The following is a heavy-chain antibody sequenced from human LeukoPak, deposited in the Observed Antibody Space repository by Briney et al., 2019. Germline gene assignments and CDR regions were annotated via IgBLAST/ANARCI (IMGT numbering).Heavy chain of an antibody. V-gene: IGHV3-23*01. D-gene: IGHD4-17*01. CDR2: INGAEST. Sequence: PGGSLRLSCAASGFTFSSYDMSWVRRAPGKGLEWVSTINGAESTYYADSVKGRFTISRDNSKKTLYLQMNSLRAEDTAVYYCAKGLVTTAAAYWGRGTLVTVAS. CDR1: GFTFSSYD. J-gene: IGHJ4*02. CDR3: AKGLVTTAAAY.